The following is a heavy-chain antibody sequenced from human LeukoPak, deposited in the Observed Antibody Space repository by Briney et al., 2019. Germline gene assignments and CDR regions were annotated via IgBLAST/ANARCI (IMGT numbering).Heavy chain of an antibody. CDR3: ARGGPVVVADNWFDP. CDR2: FDPEDAET. Sequence: ASVKVSCKVSGYTLIELSIHWVRRAPGKGLEWMGGFDPEDAETIYAQNFQGRVTMTEDTSTDTAYMELSSLRSEDTAVYYCARGGPVVVADNWFDPWGQGTLVTVSS. V-gene: IGHV1-24*01. CDR1: GYTLIELS. J-gene: IGHJ5*02. D-gene: IGHD2-15*01.